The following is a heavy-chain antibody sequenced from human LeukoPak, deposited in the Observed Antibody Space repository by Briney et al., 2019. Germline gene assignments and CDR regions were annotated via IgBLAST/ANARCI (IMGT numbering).Heavy chain of an antibody. Sequence: GGSLRLSCAASGFTFSSYWMHWVRQAPGKGLERVANIRQDGSEEYYVDSVKGRFTISRDNAKNSLYLQMNSLRAEDTAVYSCVRDGDTSGYTNWGQGTLVTVSS. V-gene: IGHV3-7*01. D-gene: IGHD3-22*01. CDR2: IRQDGSEE. J-gene: IGHJ4*02. CDR3: VRDGDTSGYTN. CDR1: GFTFSSYW.